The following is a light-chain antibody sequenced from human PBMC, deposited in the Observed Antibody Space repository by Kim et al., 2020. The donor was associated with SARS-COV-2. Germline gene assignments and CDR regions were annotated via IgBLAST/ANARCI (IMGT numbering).Light chain of an antibody. CDR1: QTVTSNY. CDR2: GAS. J-gene: IGKJ1*01. CDR3: QQYGSSPAT. V-gene: IGKV3-20*01. Sequence: EIVLTQSPGTLSLSPGERVTLSCRASQTVTSNYLAWYQQKPGQAPRLLIYGASSRATGISDRFSGSGSGTDFTLTISRLEPEDFAVYYCQQYGSSPATFGQGTKVDIK.